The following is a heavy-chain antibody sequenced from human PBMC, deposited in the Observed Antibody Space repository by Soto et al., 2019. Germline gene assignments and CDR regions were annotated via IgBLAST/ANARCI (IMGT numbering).Heavy chain of an antibody. J-gene: IGHJ3*02. V-gene: IGHV4-59*08. CDR2: IYYSGST. Sequence: SETLSLTCTVSGGSISSYYWSWIRQPPGKGLEWIGYIYYSGSTNYNPSLKSRVTISVDTSKNQFSLKLSSVTAADTAVYYCATHCDSSALDIWGQGTMVTVSS. CDR3: ATHCDSSALDI. D-gene: IGHD2-21*01. CDR1: GGSISSYY.